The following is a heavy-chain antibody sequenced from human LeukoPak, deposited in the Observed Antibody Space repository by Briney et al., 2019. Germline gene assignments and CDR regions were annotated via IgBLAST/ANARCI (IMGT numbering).Heavy chain of an antibody. Sequence: ASVKVSCKASKDTLTIYDVNWVRQATGLGLEWMGWMNPNSGNTGYAQKFQGRVTMTMNSSISTAYMELTSLTSEDTAVYYCARSTMGARRTYDYWGQGTLVTVSS. CDR2: MNPNSGNT. V-gene: IGHV1-8*01. CDR3: ARSTMGARRTYDY. J-gene: IGHJ4*02. D-gene: IGHD1-26*01. CDR1: KDTLTIYD.